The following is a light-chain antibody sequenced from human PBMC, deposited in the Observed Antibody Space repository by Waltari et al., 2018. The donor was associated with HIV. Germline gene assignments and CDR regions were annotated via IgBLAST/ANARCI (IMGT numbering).Light chain of an antibody. CDR1: SSNIGAGYD. V-gene: IGLV1-40*01. CDR2: GNS. CDR3: QSYDSSLSGSV. J-gene: IGLJ2*01. Sequence: QSVLTQPPSVSGAPGPRVTISCTGSSSNIGAGYDVHWYQQLPGTAPKLLLYGNSNRPSGVPDRFSGSKSGTSASLAITGLQAEDEADYYCQSYDSSLSGSVFGGGTKLTVL.